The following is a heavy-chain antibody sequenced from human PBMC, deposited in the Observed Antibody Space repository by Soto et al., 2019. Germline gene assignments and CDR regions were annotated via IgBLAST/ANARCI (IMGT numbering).Heavy chain of an antibody. CDR2: ISSTTNYI. J-gene: IGHJ4*02. Sequence: GGSLRLSCAASGFTFTRHIMNWVRQAPGKGLEWVSSISSTTNYIYYGDSMKGRFTISRDNAKNSLYLEMNSLRAEDTAVYYCARESEDLTSNFDYWGQGTLVTVSS. CDR3: ARESEDLTSNFDY. CDR1: GFTFTRHI. V-gene: IGHV3-21*06.